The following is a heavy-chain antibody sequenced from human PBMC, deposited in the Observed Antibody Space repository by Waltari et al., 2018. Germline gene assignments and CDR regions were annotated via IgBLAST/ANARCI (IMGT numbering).Heavy chain of an antibody. J-gene: IGHJ4*02. CDR3: AREGGFSYRSEH. CDR1: GGSISRGSFY. V-gene: IGHV4-61*09. Sequence: QVQLHESGPGLVKPSQTLSLTCTVSGGSISRGSFYWNWIRQPAGKGLEWIGFIYTSGSTNYNPARKSRVTISADTSKNQFSLKLTSVTAADTAVYYCAREGGFSYRSEHWGQGALVTVAS. CDR2: IYTSGST. D-gene: IGHD3-10*01.